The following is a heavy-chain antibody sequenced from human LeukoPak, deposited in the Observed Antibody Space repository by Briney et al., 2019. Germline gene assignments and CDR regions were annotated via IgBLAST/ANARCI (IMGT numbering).Heavy chain of an antibody. D-gene: IGHD3-16*01. CDR1: GFTFNSYG. V-gene: IGHV3-30*18. CDR3: AKNRNTYAYIPIRYYFDY. J-gene: IGHJ4*02. Sequence: PGGSLRLSCAASGFTFNSYGMHWVRQAPGKGLEWVAVISYDGSNEYFADSVKGRFTISRDNSKNTLFLQINSQRAEDTAMYYCAKNRNTYAYIPIRYYFDYWGQGTLVTVSS. CDR2: ISYDGSNE.